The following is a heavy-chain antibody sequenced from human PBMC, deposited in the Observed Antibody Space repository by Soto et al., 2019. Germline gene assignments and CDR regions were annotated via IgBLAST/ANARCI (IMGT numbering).Heavy chain of an antibody. CDR2: ISYDGSNK. J-gene: IGHJ5*02. CDR1: GFTFSSYA. V-gene: IGHV3-30-3*01. Sequence: QVQLVESGGGVVQPGRSLRLSCAASGFTFSSYAMHWVRQAPGKGLEWVAVISYDGSNKYYADSVKDRFTISRDNSKNTLYLQMNSLRAEDTAVYYCARGRVITIFGVVTEGYNWFDPWGQGTLVTVSS. D-gene: IGHD3-3*01. CDR3: ARGRVITIFGVVTEGYNWFDP.